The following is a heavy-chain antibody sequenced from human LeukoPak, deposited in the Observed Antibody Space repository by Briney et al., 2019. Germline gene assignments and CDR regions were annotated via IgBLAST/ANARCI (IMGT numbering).Heavy chain of an antibody. CDR1: GYTFTSDG. Sequence: ASVKVSCKASGYTFTSDGISWVRQAPGQGLEWMGWTSVYNGNTKYAQKFQGRVTMTTDTSTSTTYMELRSLRSDDTAVYYCARGLGATTFADFDYWGQGTLVTVSS. D-gene: IGHD1-26*01. CDR2: TSVYNGNT. CDR3: ARGLGATTFADFDY. V-gene: IGHV1-18*01. J-gene: IGHJ4*02.